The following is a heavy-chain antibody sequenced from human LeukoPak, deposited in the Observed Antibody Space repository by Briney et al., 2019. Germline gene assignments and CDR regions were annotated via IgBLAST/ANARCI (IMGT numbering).Heavy chain of an antibody. V-gene: IGHV3-21*01. CDR1: GFTFSSYS. Sequence: PGGSLRLSCAASGFTFSSYSMNWVRQAPGKGLEWVSSISSSSSYIYYADSVKGRFTISRDNAKNSLYLQMNSLRAEDTAVYYCARDYYDFWSGYYTEYFQHWGQGTLVTVSS. J-gene: IGHJ1*01. D-gene: IGHD3-3*01. CDR3: ARDYYDFWSGYYTEYFQH. CDR2: ISSSSSYI.